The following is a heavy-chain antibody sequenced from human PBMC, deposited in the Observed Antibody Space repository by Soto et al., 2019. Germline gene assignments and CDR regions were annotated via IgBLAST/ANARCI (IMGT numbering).Heavy chain of an antibody. Sequence: PGGSLRLSCAASGFTFSSYWMHWVRQAPGKGLVWVSRINSDGSSTSYADSVKGRFTISRDNAKNTLYLQMNSLRAEDTAVYYCAGGYSYGYEEAYYYGMDVWGQGTTVTVSS. CDR1: GFTFSSYW. CDR2: INSDGSST. V-gene: IGHV3-74*01. J-gene: IGHJ6*02. CDR3: AGGYSYGYEEAYYYGMDV. D-gene: IGHD5-18*01.